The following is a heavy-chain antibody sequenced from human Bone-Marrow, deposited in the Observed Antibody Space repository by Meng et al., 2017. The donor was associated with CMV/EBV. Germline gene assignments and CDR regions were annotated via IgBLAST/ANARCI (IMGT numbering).Heavy chain of an antibody. CDR1: GYSISSGYY. J-gene: IGHJ4*02. CDR3: ARAAAGTLDY. CDR2: IYHSGST. V-gene: IGHV4-38-2*02. D-gene: IGHD6-13*01. Sequence: GSLRLSCTVSGYSISSGYYWGWIRQPPGKGLEWIGSIYHSGSTYYNPSLKSRVTISVDTSKNQFSLKLSSVTAADTAVYYCARAAAGTLDYWGQGTLVTVSS.